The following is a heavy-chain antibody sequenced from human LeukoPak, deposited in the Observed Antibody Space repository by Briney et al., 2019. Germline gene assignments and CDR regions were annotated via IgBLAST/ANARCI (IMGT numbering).Heavy chain of an antibody. J-gene: IGHJ4*02. Sequence: PSETLSLTCTVSGGSISSYHWSWIRQPPGKGLEWIGYIYYSGSTNYNPSLKSRVTISVDTSKNQFSLKLSSVTAADTAVYYCARVAVATRLGYFDYWGQGTLVTVSS. D-gene: IGHD5-12*01. V-gene: IGHV4-59*01. CDR1: GGSISSYH. CDR2: IYYSGST. CDR3: ARVAVATRLGYFDY.